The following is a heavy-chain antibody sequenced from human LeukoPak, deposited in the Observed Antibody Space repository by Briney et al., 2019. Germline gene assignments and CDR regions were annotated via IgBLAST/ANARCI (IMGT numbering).Heavy chain of an antibody. CDR3: ARAISYYGSAPGYFDL. CDR1: GFTFSSYW. J-gene: IGHJ2*01. V-gene: IGHV3-7*01. D-gene: IGHD3-10*01. Sequence: PGGSLRLSCAAPGFTFSSYWMSWVRQAPGKGLEWVANIKQDGSEKYYVDSVKGRFTISRDNAKNSLYLQMNSLRAEDTAVYYCARAISYYGSAPGYFDLWGRGTLVTVSS. CDR2: IKQDGSEK.